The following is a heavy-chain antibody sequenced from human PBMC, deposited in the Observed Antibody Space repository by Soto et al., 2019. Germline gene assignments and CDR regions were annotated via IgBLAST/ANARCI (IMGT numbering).Heavy chain of an antibody. D-gene: IGHD3-3*01. CDR2: ISAYNGNT. J-gene: IGHJ5*02. CDR3: ARSITIFDWFDP. Sequence: ASVKVSCKASGYTFTSYGISWVRQAPGQGLEWMGWISAYNGNTNYAQKLQGRVTMTTDTSTSTAYMELRSLRPDDTAVYYCARSITIFDWFDPWGQGTLVTVSS. V-gene: IGHV1-18*01. CDR1: GYTFTSYG.